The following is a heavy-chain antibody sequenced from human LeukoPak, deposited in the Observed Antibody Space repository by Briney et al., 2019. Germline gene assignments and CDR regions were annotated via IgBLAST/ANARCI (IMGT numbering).Heavy chain of an antibody. CDR2: ISGSGGST. V-gene: IGHV3-23*01. J-gene: IGHJ3*02. CDR3: AKDFGIVVVFDAFDI. Sequence: GGSLRLSCAASGFTFTSYAMSWVRQAPGKGLEWVSAISGSGGSTYYADSVKGRFTISGDNSKNTLYLQMNSLRAEDTAVYYCAKDFGIVVVFDAFDIWGQGTMVTVSS. CDR1: GFTFTSYA. D-gene: IGHD3-22*01.